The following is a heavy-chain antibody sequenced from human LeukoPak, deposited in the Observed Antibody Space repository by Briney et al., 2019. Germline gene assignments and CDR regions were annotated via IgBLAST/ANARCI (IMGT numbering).Heavy chain of an antibody. J-gene: IGHJ4*02. V-gene: IGHV4-39*07. CDR3: ARVGALGGHDF. Sequence: PSETLSLTRTVSGGFISSSSYYWGWIRQPPGKGLEWIGSIYYSGSTYYSPSLKSRVTISVDTSKNQFSLKLRSVTAADTAVYYCARVGALGGHDFWGQGSLVTVSS. CDR1: GGFISSSSYY. CDR2: IYYSGST. D-gene: IGHD1-26*01.